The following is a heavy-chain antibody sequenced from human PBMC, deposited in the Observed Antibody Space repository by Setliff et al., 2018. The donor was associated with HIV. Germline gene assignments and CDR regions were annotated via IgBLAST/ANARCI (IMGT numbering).Heavy chain of an antibody. V-gene: IGHV1-18*01. CDR3: ARDHHSGRGSNFPWYSDL. CDR2: ITSYNGNT. CDR1: GYTFKNYG. Sequence: ASVKVSCKASGYTFKNYGITWVRQAPGQGLEWMGWITSYNGNTNYAKKFKGRVTMTTDTSTSIAYMELKSLRSEDTAVYYCARDHHSGRGSNFPWYSDLWGRGTLVTVSS. J-gene: IGHJ2*01. D-gene: IGHD1-26*01.